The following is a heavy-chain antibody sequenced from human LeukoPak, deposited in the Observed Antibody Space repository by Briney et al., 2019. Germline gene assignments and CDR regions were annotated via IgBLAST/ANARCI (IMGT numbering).Heavy chain of an antibody. D-gene: IGHD6-13*01. CDR1: GFSITDYG. CDR2: TAAGGITK. V-gene: IGHV3-33*08. CDR3: ARDLYSSSWFDY. J-gene: IGHJ4*02. Sequence: GGSLRLSCTASGFSITDYGMHWVRQAPGKGLEWVGVTAAGGITKSYGGSVKGRFTISRDNSKNTLYLQMNSLRAEDTAVYYCARDLYSSSWFDYWGQGTLVTVSS.